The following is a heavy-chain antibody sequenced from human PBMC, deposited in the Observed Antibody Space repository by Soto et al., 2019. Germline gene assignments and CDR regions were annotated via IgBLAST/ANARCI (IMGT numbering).Heavy chain of an antibody. CDR2: ISYDGINK. Sequence: QVQLVDSGGGLVLPGRSLTLSCAASGFTFSGHAMHWVRQAPAKGLERVAVISYDGINKFYADSVTGRFTISRANSRNTLYLQMNSLRVEDTGVYYCARDGSSGYYPDYWGQGTLVTVAS. J-gene: IGHJ4*02. CDR3: ARDGSSGYYPDY. D-gene: IGHD3-22*01. V-gene: IGHV3-30-3*01. CDR1: GFTFSGHA.